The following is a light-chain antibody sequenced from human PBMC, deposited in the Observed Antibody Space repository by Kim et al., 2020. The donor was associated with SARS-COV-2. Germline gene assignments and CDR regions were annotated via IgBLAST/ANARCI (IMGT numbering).Light chain of an antibody. CDR3: QQYNSYPLT. V-gene: IGKV1-16*02. J-gene: IGKJ4*01. CDR1: QDISNY. Sequence: DIQMTQSPSSLYASVGDRVTITCRASQDISNYLAWFQQKPGKATKSLIYAASSLQSGVPSKFSGSGSATDFTLTISSLQPEDFATYYCQQYNSYPLTFGGGTKVDI. CDR2: AAS.